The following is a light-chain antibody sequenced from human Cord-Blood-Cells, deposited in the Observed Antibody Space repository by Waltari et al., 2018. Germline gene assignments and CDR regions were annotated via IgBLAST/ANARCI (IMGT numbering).Light chain of an antibody. CDR1: QGISSW. CDR3: QQANSFPPT. CDR2: AAA. J-gene: IGKJ1*01. Sequence: DIHMTQSPSSVSASVRDRVTNARRASQGISSWLAWYQQKPGKAPKLLIYAAASLPSGVPSRFSGSGSGTDFTLTISSLQPEDFAAYYCQQANSFPPTFGHGTKVEIK. V-gene: IGKV1-12*01.